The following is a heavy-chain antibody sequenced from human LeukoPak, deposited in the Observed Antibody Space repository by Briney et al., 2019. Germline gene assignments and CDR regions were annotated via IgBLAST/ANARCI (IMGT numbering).Heavy chain of an antibody. D-gene: IGHD6-13*01. CDR3: ANTGAGSWYDY. V-gene: IGHV3-30*02. CDR1: GFTFSNYG. CDR2: IRYEGNEN. J-gene: IGHJ4*02. Sequence: PGGSLRLSCAASGFTFSNYGMHWVRQAPGKGLEWVAFIRYEGNENYYADSVKGRFTISRDNSKNTLYLQMNSLRAEDTAVYYCANTGAGSWYDYWGQGTLVTVSS.